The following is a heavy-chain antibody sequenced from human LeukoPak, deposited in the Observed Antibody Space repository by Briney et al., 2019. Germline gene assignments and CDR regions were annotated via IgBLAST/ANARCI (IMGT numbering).Heavy chain of an antibody. D-gene: IGHD2-21*01. V-gene: IGHV3-53*04. J-gene: IGHJ6*02. CDR2: IYSGGST. Sequence: GGSLRLSCAASGFTVSSNYMSWVRQAPGKGLEWVSVIYSGGSTYYADSVKGRFTISRHNSKNTLYLQMNSLRAEDTAVYYCAGEGENRYYYYYGMDVWGQGTTVTVSS. CDR1: GFTVSSNY. CDR3: AGEGENRYYYYYGMDV.